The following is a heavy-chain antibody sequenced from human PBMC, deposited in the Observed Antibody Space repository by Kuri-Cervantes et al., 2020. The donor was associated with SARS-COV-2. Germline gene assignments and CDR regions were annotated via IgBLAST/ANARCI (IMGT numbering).Heavy chain of an antibody. Sequence: LSLTCAASGFTFSSYGMHWVRQAPGKGLEWVAVISYDGSNKYYADSVKGRFTISRDNSKNTLYLQMNSLRAGDTAVYYCARDLDDSSGYYYFDYWGQGTLVTVSS. CDR3: ARDLDDSSGYYYFDY. D-gene: IGHD3-22*01. V-gene: IGHV3-30*03. CDR1: GFTFSSYG. J-gene: IGHJ4*02. CDR2: ISYDGSNK.